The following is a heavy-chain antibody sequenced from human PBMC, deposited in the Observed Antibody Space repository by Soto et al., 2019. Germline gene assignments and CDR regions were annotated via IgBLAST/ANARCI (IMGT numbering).Heavy chain of an antibody. CDR1: GFTVSSNY. CDR2: IYSGGST. CDR3: ARDRIPTGMDV. V-gene: IGHV3-66*01. Sequence: EVQLVESGGGLVQPGGSLRLSCAASGFTVSSNYMSWVRQAPGKGLEWVSVIYSGGSTYYADSVKGRFTISRDNSKNTLYLQMTSLRAEDTAVYCCARDRIPTGMDVWGQGTTVTVSS. J-gene: IGHJ6*02.